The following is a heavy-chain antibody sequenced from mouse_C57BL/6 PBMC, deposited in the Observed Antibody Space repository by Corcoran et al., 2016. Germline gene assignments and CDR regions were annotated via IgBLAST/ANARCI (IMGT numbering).Heavy chain of an antibody. CDR2: INPNNGAT. J-gene: IGHJ4*01. V-gene: IGHV1-18*01. CDR1: GYTFTDYN. D-gene: IGHD1-1*01. Sequence: EVQLQQSGPALVKPGSSVKLPCKASGYTFTDYNMDWVKQSHGKSLEWIGDINPNNGATIYNQKFKGKATLTVDKSSSTAYMELRSLTSEDTAVYYCARSWTTVPYSMDYWGQGTSVTVSS. CDR3: ARSWTTVPYSMDY.